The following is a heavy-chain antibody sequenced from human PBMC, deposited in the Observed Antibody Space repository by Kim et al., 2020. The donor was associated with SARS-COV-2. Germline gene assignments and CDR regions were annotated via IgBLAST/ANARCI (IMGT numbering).Heavy chain of an antibody. V-gene: IGHV3-23*01. J-gene: IGHJ4*02. CDR3: ARGGGYLDY. CDR2: VSRPTAGVVGGST. D-gene: IGHD3-16*01. Sequence: GGSLRLSCAASGFTFTMYAMGWVRQAPGKGLEWVSTVSRPTAGVVGGSTYSADSVKDRFTISRDNSKNTLYLQMNSLRAEDTAVYYCARGGGYLDYWGQGTLVTVSS. CDR1: GFTFTMYA.